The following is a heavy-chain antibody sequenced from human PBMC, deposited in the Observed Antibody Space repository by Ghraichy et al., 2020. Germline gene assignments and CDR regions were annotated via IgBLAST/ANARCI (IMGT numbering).Heavy chain of an antibody. Sequence: SQTLSLTCTVSGGSISSGSYYWSWIRQPAGKGLEWIGRIYTSGSTNYNPSLKSRVTMSVDTSKNQFSLKLSSVTAADTAVYYCARDERVVPSWGITGTTSIWGQGTMVTVSS. D-gene: IGHD1-7*01. CDR3: ARDERVVPSWGITGTTSI. CDR2: IYTSGST. J-gene: IGHJ3*02. CDR1: GGSISSGSYY. V-gene: IGHV4-61*02.